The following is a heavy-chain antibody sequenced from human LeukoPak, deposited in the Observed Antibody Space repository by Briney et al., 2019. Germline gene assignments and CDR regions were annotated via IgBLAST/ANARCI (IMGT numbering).Heavy chain of an antibody. CDR1: GGSISSYS. J-gene: IGHJ4*02. Sequence: SETLSLTCTVSGGSISSYSWSWIRHPPGKGLEWIGYFYYSGSTNYNPSLKSRVTISVDTSKNQFSLKLSSVTAADTAVYYCARDTGSSWSVSDYFDYWGQGTLVTVSS. CDR2: FYYSGST. V-gene: IGHV4-59*01. D-gene: IGHD6-13*01. CDR3: ARDTGSSWSVSDYFDY.